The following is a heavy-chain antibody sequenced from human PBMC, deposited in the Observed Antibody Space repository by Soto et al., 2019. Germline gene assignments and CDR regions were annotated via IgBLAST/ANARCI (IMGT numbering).Heavy chain of an antibody. CDR2: IYYSGST. CDR3: ATLYTLGYCSGGSCPEYFQH. J-gene: IGHJ1*01. Sequence: SETLSLTCTVSGGSISSSSYYWGWIRQPPGKGLEWIGSIYYSGSTYYNPSLKSRVTISVDTSKNQFSLKLSSVTAADTAVYYCATLYTLGYCSGGSCPEYFQHWGQGTLVTVSS. V-gene: IGHV4-39*01. CDR1: GGSISSSSYY. D-gene: IGHD2-15*01.